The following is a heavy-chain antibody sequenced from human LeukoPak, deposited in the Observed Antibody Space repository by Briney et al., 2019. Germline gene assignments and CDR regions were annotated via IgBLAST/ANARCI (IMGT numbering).Heavy chain of an antibody. V-gene: IGHV1-18*04. D-gene: IGHD6-13*01. Sequence: GASVKVSCKASGYTFTSYGISWVRQAPGQGLEWMGWISAYNGNTNYAQKLQGRVTMTTDTSTSTAYMELRSLRSDDTAVYYCARDRERPLGRATKPIAAVDYWGQGTLVTVSS. J-gene: IGHJ4*02. CDR1: GYTFTSYG. CDR2: ISAYNGNT. CDR3: ARDRERPLGRATKPIAAVDY.